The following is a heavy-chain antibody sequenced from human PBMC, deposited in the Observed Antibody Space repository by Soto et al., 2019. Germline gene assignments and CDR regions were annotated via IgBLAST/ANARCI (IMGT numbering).Heavy chain of an antibody. Sequence: EVQLLESGGGLVQPGGSLRLSCAASGFTFSSYAMRWVRQAPVKGLEWVSAISGSGGSTYYADSVKGRFTISRDNSKNTLYLQMNSLRAEDTAVYYCARRGSGSYDDYWGKGTLVTVSS. V-gene: IGHV3-23*01. CDR1: GFTFSSYA. J-gene: IGHJ4*02. CDR3: ARRGSGSYDDY. CDR2: ISGSGGST. D-gene: IGHD1-26*01.